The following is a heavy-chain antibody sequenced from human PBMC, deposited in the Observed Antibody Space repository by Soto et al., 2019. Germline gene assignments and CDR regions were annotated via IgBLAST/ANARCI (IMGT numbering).Heavy chain of an antibody. CDR3: VKVGGGNDY. CDR2: IWHDGSNE. Sequence: QVQLVESGGGVVQPGTSLRLSCAASGFTFSSYGMHWVRQAPGKGLEWVALIWHDGSNEYYADSVKGRFTISRGNSKNTLYLQMNSLRADDMAVYYCVKVGGGNDYWGQGTLVTVSS. V-gene: IGHV3-33*03. D-gene: IGHD1-26*01. CDR1: GFTFSSYG. J-gene: IGHJ4*02.